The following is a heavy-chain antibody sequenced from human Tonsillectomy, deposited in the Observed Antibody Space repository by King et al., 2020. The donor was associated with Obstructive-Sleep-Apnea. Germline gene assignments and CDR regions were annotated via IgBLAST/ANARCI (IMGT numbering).Heavy chain of an antibody. V-gene: IGHV3-30*02. Sequence: VQLVESGGGVVQPGRSLRLSCAASGFTFSSYGMHWVRQAPGKGLEWVAFIRYDGSNKYYADSVKGRFTISRDNSKNTLYLQMNSLRAEDTAVYYCAKDLIAQTPLIRAEYYFDYWGQGTLVTVSS. CDR2: IRYDGSNK. J-gene: IGHJ4*02. CDR3: AKDLIAQTPLIRAEYYFDY. D-gene: IGHD3-16*02. CDR1: GFTFSSYG.